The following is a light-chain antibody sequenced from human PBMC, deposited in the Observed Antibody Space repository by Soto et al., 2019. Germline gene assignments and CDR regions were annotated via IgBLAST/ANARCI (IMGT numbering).Light chain of an antibody. V-gene: IGKV4-1*01. CDR2: WAS. CDR3: QQYYSTPWT. Sequence: DIVMTQSPDSLAVSLGERATVNCKSSQSVLYSSNNKNYLAWYQQKPGQPPKLLIYWASTRESGVPDRFSGSGSGKDFTLTISSLQAEDEAVYYRQQYYSTPWTFGQGIKVDIX. J-gene: IGKJ1*01. CDR1: QSVLYSSNNKNY.